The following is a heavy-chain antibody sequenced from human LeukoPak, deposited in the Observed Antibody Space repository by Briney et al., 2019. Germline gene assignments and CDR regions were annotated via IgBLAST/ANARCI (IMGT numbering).Heavy chain of an antibody. J-gene: IGHJ4*02. V-gene: IGHV1-18*01. CDR1: GYTFTCYG. CDR3: ARAYYNVSANGY. CDR2: IRAYNGNR. D-gene: IGHD3-10*01. Sequence: ASVKLSCKASGYTFTCYGLSWVPQAPGQGLEGMGWIRAYNGNRKYAQKPQCRVNMTKDTSKSTACMALRSLRSYDTTVSCCARAYYNVSANGYWGQGTLVTVSS.